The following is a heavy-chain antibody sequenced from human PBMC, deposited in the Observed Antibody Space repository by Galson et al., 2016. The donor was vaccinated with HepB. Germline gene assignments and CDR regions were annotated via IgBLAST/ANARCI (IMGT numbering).Heavy chain of an antibody. J-gene: IGHJ4*02. Sequence: ETLSLTCSVSGDSINIARYFWGWIRQSPTRGLEWIGTIANSGSTYYDPSLRSRVSISVDTSRNQFSLKLNSVTAADTALYYCVRDEYNISWYKYWGQGTLVTVSS. CDR3: VRDEYNISWYKY. V-gene: IGHV4-39*02. CDR1: GDSINIARYF. CDR2: IANSGST. D-gene: IGHD6-13*01.